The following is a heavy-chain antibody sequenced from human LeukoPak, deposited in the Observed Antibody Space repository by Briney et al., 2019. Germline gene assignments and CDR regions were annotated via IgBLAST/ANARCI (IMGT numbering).Heavy chain of an antibody. J-gene: IGHJ4*02. CDR1: GGSISGYY. V-gene: IGHV4-34*01. CDR2: INHSGST. Sequence: SETLSLTCTVSGGSISGYYWSWIRQPPGKGLEWIGEINHSGSTNYNPSLKSRVTISVDTSKNQFSLKLSSVTAADTAVYYCARLVTHQFDYWGQGTLVTVSS. D-gene: IGHD4-23*01. CDR3: ARLVTHQFDY.